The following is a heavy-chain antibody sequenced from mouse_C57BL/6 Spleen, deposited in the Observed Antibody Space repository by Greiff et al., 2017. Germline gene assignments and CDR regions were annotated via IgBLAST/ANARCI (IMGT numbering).Heavy chain of an antibody. Sequence: QVQLQQSGAELVKPGASVKISCKASGYAFSSYWMNWVKQRPGKGLEWIGQIYPGDGDTNYNGKFKGKATLTADKSSSTAYMQLSSLTSEDSAVYCCARSDGSSYAMDYWGQGTSVTVSS. D-gene: IGHD1-1*01. CDR1: GYAFSSYW. CDR3: ARSDGSSYAMDY. J-gene: IGHJ4*01. V-gene: IGHV1-80*01. CDR2: IYPGDGDT.